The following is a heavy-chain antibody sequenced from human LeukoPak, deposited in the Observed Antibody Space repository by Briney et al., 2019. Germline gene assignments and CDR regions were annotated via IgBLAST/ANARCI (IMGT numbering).Heavy chain of an antibody. Sequence: SETLSLTCAVYGGSFSGYYWSWIRQPPGKGLEWIGYIYYSGSTNYNPSLKSRVTISVDTSKNQFSLKLSSVTAADTAVYYCAGSGSNYYDSSGYNAFDIWGQGTMVTVSS. J-gene: IGHJ3*02. CDR1: GGSFSGYY. CDR3: AGSGSNYYDSSGYNAFDI. V-gene: IGHV4-59*01. D-gene: IGHD3-22*01. CDR2: IYYSGST.